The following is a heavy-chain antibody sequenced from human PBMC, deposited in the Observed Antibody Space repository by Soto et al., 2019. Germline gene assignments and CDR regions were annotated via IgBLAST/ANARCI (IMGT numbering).Heavy chain of an antibody. CDR2: IIPIFGTA. CDR1: GGTSMSYA. J-gene: IGHJ5*02. V-gene: IGHV1-69*01. CDR3: AINSEECSGGSCVVCWFRFDP. D-gene: IGHD2-15*01. Sequence: QVQLVQSGAEVKKPGSSVKVSCKASGGTSMSYAISWVRQAPGQGLEWMGGIIPIFGTANYAQKFQDRVMITTDESTSTAYMELSSLLSEDTAVYYCAINSEECSGGSCVVCWFRFDPWGQGTLVTVSS.